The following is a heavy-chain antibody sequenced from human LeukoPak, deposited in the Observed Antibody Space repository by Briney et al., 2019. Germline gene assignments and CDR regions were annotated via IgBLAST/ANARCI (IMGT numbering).Heavy chain of an antibody. CDR2: IYHSGST. CDR3: ARLKLGSVYSYTDDY. D-gene: IGHD3-22*01. CDR1: GDSITNNYY. Sequence: SETLSLTCAVSGDSITNNYYWGWIRQPPGKGLEWIGSIYHSGSTYYNPSLKSRVTISVDTSKNQFSLKLSSVTAADTAVYYCARLKLGSVYSYTDDYWGQGTLVTVSS. V-gene: IGHV4-38-2*01. J-gene: IGHJ4*02.